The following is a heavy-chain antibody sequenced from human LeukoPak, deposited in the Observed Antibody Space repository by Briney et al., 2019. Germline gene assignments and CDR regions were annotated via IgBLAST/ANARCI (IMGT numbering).Heavy chain of an antibody. CDR3: ARGLYYYDSSGAFDI. J-gene: IGHJ3*02. CDR1: GGTFSSYA. Sequence: SVKVSCKASGGTFSSYAISWVRQAPGQGLEWMGGIIPIFCTANYAQKFQGRVTITADKSTSTAYMELSSLRSEDTAVYYCARGLYYYDSSGAFDIWGQGAMVTVSS. D-gene: IGHD3-22*01. V-gene: IGHV1-69*06. CDR2: IIPIFCTA.